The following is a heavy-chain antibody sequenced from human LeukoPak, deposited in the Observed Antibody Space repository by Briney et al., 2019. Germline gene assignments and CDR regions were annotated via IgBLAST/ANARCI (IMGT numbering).Heavy chain of an antibody. CDR2: ISNSGTT. CDR3: ARVVRGAVTSNCFDP. CDR1: GGSINDYY. J-gene: IGHJ5*02. D-gene: IGHD4-17*01. Sequence: SGTLSLTCTVSGGSINDYYWTWIRQAPGKGLEWLGYISNSGTTDYNPSLKSRVTMPVDTSKNEFSLKVTSVTAADTAMYYCARVVRGAVTSNCFDPWGQGTLVTVSS. V-gene: IGHV4-59*01.